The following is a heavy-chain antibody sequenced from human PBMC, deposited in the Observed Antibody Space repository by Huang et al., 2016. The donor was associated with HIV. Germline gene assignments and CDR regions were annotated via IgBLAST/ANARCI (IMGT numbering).Heavy chain of an antibody. V-gene: IGHV3-7*01. J-gene: IGHJ6*02. Sequence: VESGGRSVQPGGSIKLSCVGSTFTFGAYWMSWVRQPTGKRLEWVANIKKDESEKYYVDSVKGRFNISRDNARKVLFLEMDNLRVEDTAMYFCATKTAGMDIWGQGTTVTVSS. CDR2: IKKDESEK. D-gene: IGHD1-7*01. CDR1: TFTFGAYW. CDR3: ATKTAGMDI.